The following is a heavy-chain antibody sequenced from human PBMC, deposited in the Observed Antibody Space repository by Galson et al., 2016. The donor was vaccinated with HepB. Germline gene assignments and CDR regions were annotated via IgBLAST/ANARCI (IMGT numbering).Heavy chain of an antibody. J-gene: IGHJ6*04. CDR2: ISTSGETI. Sequence: SLRLSCAASELTFSDSYMSWIRQAPGKGLEWTSYISTSGETIYYADSVKGRFTISRDNAKSSLYLQMNGLRVEDTAVYFCARRGGWHYGLDVWGKGTAVTVSS. CDR1: ELTFSDSY. CDR3: ARRGGWHYGLDV. V-gene: IGHV3-11*01. D-gene: IGHD3-16*01.